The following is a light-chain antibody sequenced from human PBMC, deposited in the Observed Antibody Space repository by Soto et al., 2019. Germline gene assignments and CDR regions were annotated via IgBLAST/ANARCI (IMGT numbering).Light chain of an antibody. CDR1: QGISRW. Sequence: DIQMTQSPSSVSASVGDRVTITCRASQGISRWLAWYQQRPGKAPKLLISSASSLQSGVPSRFSGSGSGTEFTLTINSLQPEDFATYYCQQANTYPLTFGGGTKVEI. V-gene: IGKV1-12*01. CDR2: SAS. J-gene: IGKJ4*01. CDR3: QQANTYPLT.